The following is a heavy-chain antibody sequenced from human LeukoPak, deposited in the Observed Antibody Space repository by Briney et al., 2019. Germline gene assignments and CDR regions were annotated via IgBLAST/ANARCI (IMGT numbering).Heavy chain of an antibody. V-gene: IGHV1-69*05. CDR3: ARVNCSSTSCYGPSQAAFDP. D-gene: IGHD2-2*01. Sequence: GASVKVSCKASGGTFSSYAISWVRQAPGQGLEWMGGIIPIFGTANYAQKFQGRVTITTDESTSTAYMELSSLGSEDTAVYYCARVNCSSTSCYGPSQAAFDPWGQGTPVTVSS. CDR2: IIPIFGTA. J-gene: IGHJ5*02. CDR1: GGTFSSYA.